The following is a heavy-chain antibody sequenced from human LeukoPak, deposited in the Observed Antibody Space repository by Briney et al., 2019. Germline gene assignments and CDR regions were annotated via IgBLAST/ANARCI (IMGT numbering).Heavy chain of an antibody. J-gene: IGHJ4*02. CDR2: IYYSGST. Sequence: PSQTLSLTCSVSGDSISSGDYYWSWVRQPPGKTLECIGYIYYSGSTYSNPSLRSRVTISVDTPNKQFSLKLSSVTAADTAVYYCARGDSSGYHPLFYWGQGTLVTVSS. CDR1: GDSISSGDYY. V-gene: IGHV4-30-4*01. D-gene: IGHD3-22*01. CDR3: ARGDSSGYHPLFY.